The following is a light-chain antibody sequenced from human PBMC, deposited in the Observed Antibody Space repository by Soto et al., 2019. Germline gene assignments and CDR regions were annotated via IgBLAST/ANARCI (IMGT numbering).Light chain of an antibody. J-gene: IGLJ2*01. CDR1: SSDVGGYNY. CDR3: GSYAVSYTVV. V-gene: IGLV2-11*01. Sequence: QSALTQPRSVSGSPGQSVTISCTGTSSDVGGYNYVSWYQHHPGKAPKLMIYDVSKRPSGVPDRFSGSKSGNTASLTISGLQAEDEADYFCGSYAVSYTVVFGGGTKL. CDR2: DVS.